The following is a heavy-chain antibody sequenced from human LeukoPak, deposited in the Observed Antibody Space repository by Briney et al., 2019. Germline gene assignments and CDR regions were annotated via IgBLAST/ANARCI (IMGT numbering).Heavy chain of an antibody. CDR2: IKSKTDGGTT. CDR1: GFTFSKPW. Sequence: GGSLRVSCAASGFTFSKPWMNWVRQAPGKGLEWVGRIKSKTDGGTTDYAAFVKGRFTISRDDSKSTLYLQMNSLETEDTAVYYCTTDTPTEYCVSTTCFYYFGMDVWGQGTSVTVSS. J-gene: IGHJ6*02. D-gene: IGHD2-2*01. V-gene: IGHV3-15*07. CDR3: TTDTPTEYCVSTTCFYYFGMDV.